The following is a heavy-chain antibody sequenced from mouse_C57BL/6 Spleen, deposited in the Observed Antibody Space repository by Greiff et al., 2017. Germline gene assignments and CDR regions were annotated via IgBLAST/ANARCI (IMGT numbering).Heavy chain of an antibody. J-gene: IGHJ2*01. Sequence: QVQLKESGAELARPGASVKLSCKASGYTFTSYGISWVKQRTGQGLEWIGEIYPRSGNTYYNEKFKGKATLTADKSSSTAYMELRSLTSEDSAVYFCGFITTVVAEGIYWGQGTTLTVSS. CDR1: GYTFTSYG. CDR2: IYPRSGNT. CDR3: GFITTVVAEGIY. V-gene: IGHV1-81*01. D-gene: IGHD1-1*01.